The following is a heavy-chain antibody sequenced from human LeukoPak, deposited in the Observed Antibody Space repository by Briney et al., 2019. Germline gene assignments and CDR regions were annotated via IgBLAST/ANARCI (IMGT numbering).Heavy chain of an antibody. Sequence: SVKVSCKASGGTFSSYAISWVRQAPGQGLEWMGGIIPIFGTANYAQKFQGRVTITADESTSTAYMELSSLRSEDTAVYYCARVGCSSTSCYFTYNWFDPWGQGILVTVSS. J-gene: IGHJ5*02. V-gene: IGHV1-69*01. D-gene: IGHD2-2*01. CDR3: ARVGCSSTSCYFTYNWFDP. CDR1: GGTFSSYA. CDR2: IIPIFGTA.